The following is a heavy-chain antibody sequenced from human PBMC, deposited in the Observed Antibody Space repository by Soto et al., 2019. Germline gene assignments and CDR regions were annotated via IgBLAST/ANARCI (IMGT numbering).Heavy chain of an antibody. J-gene: IGHJ1*01. CDR3: ARVPYIYYDSSGYYYEYFQH. CDR1: GGTFSSYA. V-gene: IGHV1-69*13. D-gene: IGHD3-22*01. Sequence: GASVKGSCKASGGTFSSYAISWVRQAPGQGLEWMGGIIPIFGTANYAQKFQGRVTITADESTSTAYMELSSLRSEDTAVYYCARVPYIYYDSSGYYYEYFQHWGQATLVTVCS. CDR2: IIPIFGTA.